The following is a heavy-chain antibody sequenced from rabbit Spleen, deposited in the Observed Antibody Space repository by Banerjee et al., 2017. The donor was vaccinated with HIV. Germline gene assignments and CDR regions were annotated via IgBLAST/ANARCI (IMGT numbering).Heavy chain of an antibody. Sequence: QEQLKESGGGLVQPGASLTLTCKASGIDFSNYNFICWVRQAPGKGLEWIACIDIGSRDFTYYASWAKGQFTISKTSSTTVTLQMTSLTAADTATYFCARDLPGVIGWNFGWWGQGTLVTVS. CDR2: IDIGSRDFT. J-gene: IGHJ3*01. D-gene: IGHD4-1*01. CDR1: GIDFSNYNF. V-gene: IGHV1S45*01. CDR3: ARDLPGVIGWNFGW.